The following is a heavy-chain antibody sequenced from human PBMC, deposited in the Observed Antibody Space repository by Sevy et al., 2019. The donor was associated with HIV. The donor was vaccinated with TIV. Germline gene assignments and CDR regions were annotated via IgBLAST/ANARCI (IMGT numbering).Heavy chain of an antibody. CDR3: AKPFMITFGGVIENWPCYDY. D-gene: IGHD3-16*02. CDR1: GFTFSSYA. CDR2: ISGSGGST. J-gene: IGHJ4*02. Sequence: GGSLRLSCVASGFTFSSYAMSWVRQAPGKGLEWVSAISGSGGSTYYADSVKGRFTISRDNSKNTLYLQMNSLRAEDTAVYYCAKPFMITFGGVIENWPCYDYWGQGTLVTVSS. V-gene: IGHV3-23*01.